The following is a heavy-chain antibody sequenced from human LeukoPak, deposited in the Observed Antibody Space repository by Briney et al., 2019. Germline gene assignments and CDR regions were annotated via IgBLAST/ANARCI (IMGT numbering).Heavy chain of an antibody. CDR2: IYHSGGT. CDR1: GYSISSGYY. V-gene: IGHV4-38-2*02. D-gene: IGHD3-10*01. Sequence: SETLSLTCTVSGYSISSGYYWGWIRQPPGKGLEWIGSIYHSGGTYYNPSLKSRVTISVDTSKNQFSLKLSSVTAADTAVYYCARVEAYYYGSGSYDYWGQGTLVTVSS. J-gene: IGHJ4*02. CDR3: ARVEAYYYGSGSYDY.